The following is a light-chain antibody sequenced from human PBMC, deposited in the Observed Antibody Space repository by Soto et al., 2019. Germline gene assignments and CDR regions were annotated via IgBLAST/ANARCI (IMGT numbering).Light chain of an antibody. Sequence: QTVVTQSPSASASLGASVNLTCTLSSGHSSYAIAWHQQQPEKGPRYLMKLNSDGSHSKGDGIPDRFSGSSSGAERYLTISSHQAEDEADYYCQTWGTGIQVFGGGTKLTVL. V-gene: IGLV4-69*01. CDR1: SGHSSYA. CDR2: LNSDGSH. J-gene: IGLJ2*01. CDR3: QTWGTGIQV.